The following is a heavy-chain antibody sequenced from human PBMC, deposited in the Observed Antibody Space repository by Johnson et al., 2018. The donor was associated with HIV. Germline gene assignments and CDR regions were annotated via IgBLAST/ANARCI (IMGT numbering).Heavy chain of an antibody. V-gene: IGHV3-15*01. CDR1: GFTFTNAW. J-gene: IGHJ3*02. CDR2: IKRKSDGGTT. D-gene: IGHD3-3*01. CDR3: STVGYDFWIGFLGHDAFDI. Sequence: VQLVESGGGLVKPGGSLRLSCAASGFTFTNAWMSWVRQAPGKGLEWVGRIKRKSDGGTTDYAAPVTGRFTISRYDSKIMLYLQMKSLKTEDTDVYYCSTVGYDFWIGFLGHDAFDIWGQGTMVTVSS.